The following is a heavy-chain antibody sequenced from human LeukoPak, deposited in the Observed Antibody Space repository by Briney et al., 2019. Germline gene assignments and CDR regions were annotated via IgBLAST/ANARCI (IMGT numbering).Heavy chain of an antibody. Sequence: GSLRLSCTASGFTFGDYAMSWIRQPPGKGLEWIGEINHSGSTNYNPSLKSRVTISVDTSKNQFSLKLSSVTAADTAVYYCARVEVATIDYWGQGTLVTVSS. CDR2: INHSGST. D-gene: IGHD5-24*01. V-gene: IGHV4-34*01. CDR1: GFTFGDYA. CDR3: ARVEVATIDY. J-gene: IGHJ4*02.